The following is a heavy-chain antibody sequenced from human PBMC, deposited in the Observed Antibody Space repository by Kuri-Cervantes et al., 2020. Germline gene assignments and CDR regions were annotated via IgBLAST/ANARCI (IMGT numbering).Heavy chain of an antibody. J-gene: IGHJ4*02. CDR2: IWYDGSNK. CDR1: GFTFSSYG. D-gene: IGHD3-3*01. Sequence: GGSLRLSCAASGFTFSSYGMHWVRQAPGKGLEWVAVIWYDGSNKYYADSVKGRFTISRDNSKNTLYLQMNSLRAEDTAVYYCAKREYDFWSGYLPFLFDYWGQGTLVTDSS. CDR3: AKREYDFWSGYLPFLFDY. V-gene: IGHV3-33*06.